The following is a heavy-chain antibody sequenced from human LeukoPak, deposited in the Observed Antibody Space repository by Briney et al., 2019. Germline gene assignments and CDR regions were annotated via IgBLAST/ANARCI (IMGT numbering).Heavy chain of an antibody. Sequence: ASVKVSCKASGYTFTSYAMNWVRQAPGQGLEWMGWINTNTGNPTYAQGSTGRFVFSLDTSVSTAYLQISSLKAEDTAVYYCARDGEVVVVVAAIGSFDYWGQGTLVTVSS. CDR3: ARDGEVVVVVAAIGSFDY. CDR1: GYTFTSYA. D-gene: IGHD2-15*01. V-gene: IGHV7-4-1*02. J-gene: IGHJ4*02. CDR2: INTNTGNP.